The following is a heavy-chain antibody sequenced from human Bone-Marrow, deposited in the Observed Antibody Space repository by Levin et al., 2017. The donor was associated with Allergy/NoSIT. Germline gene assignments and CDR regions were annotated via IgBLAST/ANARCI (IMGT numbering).Heavy chain of an antibody. J-gene: IGHJ4*01. Sequence: ASVKVSCKGSGYNFTSYWITWVRQRPGKGLEWMGRIDPSDSYTNYNPSFQGHVTISADKSFSTAFLQWCSLKASDTAMYYCARVTYDYGDFAETYFDYWGHGALVTVSS. CDR1: GYNFTSYW. CDR2: IDPSDSYT. D-gene: IGHD4-17*01. CDR3: ARVTYDYGDFAETYFDY. V-gene: IGHV5-10-1*01.